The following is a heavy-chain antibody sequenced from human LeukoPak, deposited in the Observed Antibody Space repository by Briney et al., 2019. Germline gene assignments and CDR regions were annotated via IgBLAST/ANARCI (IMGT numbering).Heavy chain of an antibody. D-gene: IGHD1-26*01. CDR3: ARAGSYRFDY. CDR2: MNNDVSPI. Sequence: GGSLRLSCVASGFTFSSSWLHWVRQAPGKGLVWVSRMNNDVSPINYADSVKGRFTISRDNPKNTLYLQMNSLRAEDTGVYYCARAGSYRFDYWGQGTLVTVSS. V-gene: IGHV3-74*01. J-gene: IGHJ4*02. CDR1: GFTFSSSW.